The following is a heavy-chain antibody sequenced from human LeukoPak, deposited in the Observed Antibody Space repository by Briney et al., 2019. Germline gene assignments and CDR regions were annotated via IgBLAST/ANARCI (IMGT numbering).Heavy chain of an antibody. CDR1: GGPISSSSYY. V-gene: IGHV4-39*01. D-gene: IGHD3-10*01. CDR3: ARYGSGSEYFDY. J-gene: IGHJ4*02. CDR2: IYYSGST. Sequence: KPSETLSLTCTVSGGPISSSSYYWGWIRQPPGKGLEWIGSIYYSGSTYYNPSLKSRVTISVDTSKNQFSLKLSSVTAADTAVYYCARYGSGSEYFDYWGQGTLVTVSS.